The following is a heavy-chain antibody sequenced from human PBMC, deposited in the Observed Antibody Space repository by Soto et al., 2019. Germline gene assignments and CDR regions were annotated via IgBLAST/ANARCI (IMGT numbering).Heavy chain of an antibody. CDR3: ATWHKREHAYDV. J-gene: IGHJ6*02. CDR2: LYGVDGS. V-gene: IGHV3-53*01. Sequence: DVHLVESGGGLIQPGESLRLSCAAFGLTISGNKYVAWVRQAPGQGLEWVSALYGVDGSFYADSVKSRFTTSCDSAKTIGYLLMNVRRPYDTAVYYCATWHKREHAYDVWRQWTTVTVSS. CDR1: GLTISGNKY. D-gene: IGHD3-16*01.